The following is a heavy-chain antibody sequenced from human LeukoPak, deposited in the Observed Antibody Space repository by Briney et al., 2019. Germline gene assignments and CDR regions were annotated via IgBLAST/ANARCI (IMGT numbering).Heavy chain of an antibody. CDR2: ISGSGSGGST. V-gene: IGHV3-23*01. CDR1: GFTFSSYS. J-gene: IGHJ4*02. CDR3: AKSGYNRFDY. Sequence: GGSLRLSCAASGFTFSSYSMSWVRQAPGKGLEWVSSISGSGSGGSTYYADSVKGRFTISRDNSKNTLYLQMNSLIAEDTAVYYCAKSGYNRFDYWGQGTRVTVSS. D-gene: IGHD5-24*01.